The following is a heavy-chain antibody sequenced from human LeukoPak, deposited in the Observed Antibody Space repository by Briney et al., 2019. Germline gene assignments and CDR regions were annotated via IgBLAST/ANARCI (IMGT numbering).Heavy chain of an antibody. CDR3: AKIGAAARRTPNPRWFDP. Sequence: GASVKVSCKASGYTFTSYDINWVRQATGQGLEWMGWMNPNSGNTGYAQKFQGRVSMTWNTSISTAYMELSSLKSEDTAVYYSAKIGAAARRTPNPRWFDPWGQGTLVTVSS. CDR1: GYTFTSYD. CDR2: MNPNSGNT. J-gene: IGHJ5*02. V-gene: IGHV1-8*01. D-gene: IGHD6-6*01.